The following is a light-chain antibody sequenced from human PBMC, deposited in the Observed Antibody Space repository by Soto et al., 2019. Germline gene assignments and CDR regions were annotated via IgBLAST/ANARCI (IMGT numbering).Light chain of an antibody. J-gene: IGKJ2*01. CDR3: YQYDSSLGT. CDR1: QSVTGTN. V-gene: IGKV3-20*01. Sequence: IVVTQSPVTMSLSPGEGATLSCRASQSVTGTNLAWYQQIAGQAPRLLIYDAVRRATGIPYRFSGSGSGTDFTLTISRLEPEDFAVYYCYQYDSSLGTFGQGTKVEI. CDR2: DAV.